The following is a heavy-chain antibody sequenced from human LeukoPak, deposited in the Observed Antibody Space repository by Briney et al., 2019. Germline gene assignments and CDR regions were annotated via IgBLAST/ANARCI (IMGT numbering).Heavy chain of an antibody. D-gene: IGHD6-19*01. V-gene: IGHV4-59*01. J-gene: IGHJ4*02. CDR1: GGSISGYY. CDR3: ARSIPVPYSSGWFDY. CDR2: IYYSGST. Sequence: PSETLSLTCTVSGGSISGYYWSWIRQPPGKGLEWIGYIYYSGSTNYNPSLKSRVTISVDTSKNQFSLKLSSVTAADTAVYYCARSIPVPYSSGWFDYWGQGTLVTVSS.